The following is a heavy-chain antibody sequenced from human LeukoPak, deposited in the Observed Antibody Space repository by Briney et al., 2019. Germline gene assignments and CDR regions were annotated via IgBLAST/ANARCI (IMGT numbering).Heavy chain of an antibody. CDR2: ISAYNGNT. V-gene: IGHV1-18*01. J-gene: IGHJ3*02. CDR3: AREGGRDIYYDFWSYDAFDI. CDR1: GYTITSYG. Sequence: GATVKVSCKASGYTITSYGISWVRQAPGQGLEWMGWISAYNGNTNYAQKLQGRVTMTTDTSTSTAYMELRSLRSDDTAVYYCAREGGRDIYYDFWSYDAFDIWGQGTMVTVSS. D-gene: IGHD3-3*01.